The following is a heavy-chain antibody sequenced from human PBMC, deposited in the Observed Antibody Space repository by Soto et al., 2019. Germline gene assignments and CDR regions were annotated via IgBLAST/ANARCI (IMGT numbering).Heavy chain of an antibody. V-gene: IGHV3-74*02. Sequence: EVQLVESGGGLVQPGGSLRLSCAASGFDFSTYWMHWVRQAPGKGPVWVSRISGGGGTTYADSVEGRFTISRDNAKNILYLQMNSLTEEDTAMYYCIRASGVAGTGEYFWGQGTLVTVSS. D-gene: IGHD6-19*01. J-gene: IGHJ4*02. CDR3: IRASGVAGTGEYF. CDR1: GFDFSTYW. CDR2: ISGGGGT.